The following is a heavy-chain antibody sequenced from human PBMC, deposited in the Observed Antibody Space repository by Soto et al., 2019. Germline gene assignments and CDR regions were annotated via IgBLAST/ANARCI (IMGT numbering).Heavy chain of an antibody. D-gene: IGHD2-15*01. V-gene: IGHV2-5*02. CDR2: IYWDDDK. CDR1: GLSLSTSGVG. CDR3: AHSLVVAAVFDY. Sequence: QITLKESGPPLVKPTQTLTLTCTVSGLSLSTSGVGVGWIRQPPGKALEWLALIYWDDDKRYSPSLESRLTLTKDTSKIRVVLTMTNMDPVDTATYYCAHSLVVAAVFDYWGQGTLVTVSS. J-gene: IGHJ4*02.